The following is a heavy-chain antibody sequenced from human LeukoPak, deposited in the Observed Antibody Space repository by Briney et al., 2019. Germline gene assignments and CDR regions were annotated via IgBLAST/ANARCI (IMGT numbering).Heavy chain of an antibody. Sequence: PGGSLRLSCAASGFTFSSYAMHWVRQAPGKGLEWVAVISYDGSNKYYADSVKGRFTISRDNAKNSLYLQMNSLRAEDTAVYYCARSISNYWGQGTLVTVSS. CDR1: GFTFSSYA. V-gene: IGHV3-30*04. J-gene: IGHJ4*02. CDR2: ISYDGSNK. D-gene: IGHD2-21*01. CDR3: ARSISNY.